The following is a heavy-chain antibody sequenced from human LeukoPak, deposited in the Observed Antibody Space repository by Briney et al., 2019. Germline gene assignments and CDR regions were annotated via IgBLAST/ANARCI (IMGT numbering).Heavy chain of an antibody. CDR2: INPNSGGT. CDR1: GYTFTGYY. Sequence: GASVKVSCKASGYTFTGYYMHWERQAPGQGLEWMGWINPNSGGTNYAQKFQGRVTMTRDTSISTAYMELSRLRSDDTAVYYCARVSTLSHAFDIWGQGTMVTVSS. CDR3: ARVSTLSHAFDI. J-gene: IGHJ3*02. D-gene: IGHD2/OR15-2a*01. V-gene: IGHV1-2*02.